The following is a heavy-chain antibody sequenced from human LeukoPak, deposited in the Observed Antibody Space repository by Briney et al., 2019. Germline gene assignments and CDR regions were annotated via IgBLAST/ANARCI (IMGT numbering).Heavy chain of an antibody. Sequence: SSETLSLTCTVSGGSISSYYWSWIRQPPGKGLEWIGYIYYSGSTNYNPSLKSRVTISVDTSKNQFSLKLSSVTAADSAVYYCARASYSSDPPGYWGQGALVTVSS. CDR2: IYYSGST. CDR3: ARASYSSDPPGY. D-gene: IGHD6-19*01. J-gene: IGHJ4*02. CDR1: GGSISSYY. V-gene: IGHV4-59*01.